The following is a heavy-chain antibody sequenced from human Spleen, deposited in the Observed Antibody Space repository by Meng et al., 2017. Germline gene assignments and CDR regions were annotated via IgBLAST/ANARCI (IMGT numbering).Heavy chain of an antibody. CDR3: ARGPRGGWFDH. J-gene: IGHJ5*02. CDR1: GYTFTNYA. D-gene: IGHD2-15*01. V-gene: IGHV7-4-1*02. CDR2: IDTKTGHP. Sequence: QVQLVQSGAEVKKPGASVKVSCKPSGYTFTNYAINWLRQAPGQGLEWMGWIDTKTGHPTYAQGFTGRLVFSLDTSVSTTYLQISGLKAADTAVYYCARGPRGGWFDHWGQGTLVTVSS.